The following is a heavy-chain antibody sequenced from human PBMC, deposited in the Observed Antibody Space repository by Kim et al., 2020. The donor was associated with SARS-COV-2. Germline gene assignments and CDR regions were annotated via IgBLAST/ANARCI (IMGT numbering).Heavy chain of an antibody. J-gene: IGHJ4*02. Sequence: GGSLRLSCAASGFTFSSFEMSWVRQAPGKGLEWVSSIINSGSSIFYADPVKGRFTVSRDNSKNSLYLQMNSLRAEDTAVYYCARDLGYSYGYSWGQGTLV. D-gene: IGHD5-18*01. CDR2: IINSGSSI. V-gene: IGHV3-48*03. CDR1: GFTFSSFE. CDR3: ARDLGYSYGYS.